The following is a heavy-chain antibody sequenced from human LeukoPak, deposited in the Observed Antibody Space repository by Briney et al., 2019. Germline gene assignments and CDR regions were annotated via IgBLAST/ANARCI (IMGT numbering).Heavy chain of an antibody. D-gene: IGHD4/OR15-4a*01. CDR2: INTNTENP. CDR3: ARESTMVDDAFDI. J-gene: IGHJ3*02. Sequence: ASVKVSCKASGYSFTSYDINWVRQATGQGLEWMGWINTNTENPTSAQGFTGRFVFSLDTSVNTAYLQISSLKAEDTAVYYCARESTMVDDAFDIWGQGTVVTVSS. CDR1: GYSFTSYD. V-gene: IGHV7-4-1*02.